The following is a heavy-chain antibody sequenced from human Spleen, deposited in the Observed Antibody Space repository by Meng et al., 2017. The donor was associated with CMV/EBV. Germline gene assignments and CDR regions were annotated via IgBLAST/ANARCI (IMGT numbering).Heavy chain of an antibody. J-gene: IGHJ4*02. CDR1: GYDFASYW. CDR2: IYPGDSDT. D-gene: IGHD6-19*01. Sequence: GESLKISCKGSGYDFASYWFGWVRQTPGKGLEWMGIIYPGDSDTRYSPSFQGQVTISADKSISTAYLQWSSLKASDTAMYYCARRSSGWLFDYWGQGTLVTVSS. CDR3: ARRSSGWLFDY. V-gene: IGHV5-51*01.